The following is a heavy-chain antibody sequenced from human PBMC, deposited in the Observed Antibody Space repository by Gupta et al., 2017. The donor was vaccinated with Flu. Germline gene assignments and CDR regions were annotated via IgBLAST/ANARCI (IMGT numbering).Heavy chain of an antibody. V-gene: IGHV3-48*03. D-gene: IGHD3-3*01. CDR3: ARKHFDFWSGYDNDAFDF. Sequence: EVQLVESGGGLVQPGGSLRLSCAASGFIFSSYEMNWVRQALGKGLEWVSSISNSGSTIYYADSVKGRFTISRDNAENSLSLQMNSLRAEDTAVYFCARKHFDFWSGYDNDAFDFWGQGTMVAVSS. J-gene: IGHJ3*01. CDR2: ISNSGSTI. CDR1: GFIFSSYE.